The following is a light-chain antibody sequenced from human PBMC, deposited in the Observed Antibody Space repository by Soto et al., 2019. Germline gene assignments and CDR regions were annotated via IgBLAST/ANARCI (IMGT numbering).Light chain of an antibody. J-gene: IGKJ5*01. CDR1: QSVSSY. Sequence: EIVLTQSPATLSLSPGERATLSCRASQSVSSYLAWYQQKPGQAPRLLIYDASNRATGIPARFSGSWSGTDFTLTISSLEPEDFAVYYGLQCSNWPPTFGQGTRLEIK. CDR2: DAS. V-gene: IGKV3-11*01. CDR3: LQCSNWPPT.